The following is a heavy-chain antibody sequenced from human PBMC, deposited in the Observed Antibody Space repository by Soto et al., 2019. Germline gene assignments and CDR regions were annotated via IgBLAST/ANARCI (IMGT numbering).Heavy chain of an antibody. D-gene: IGHD2-15*01. Sequence: SETLSLTCAVYGGSFSGYYWSWIRQPPGKGLEWIGEINHSGSTNYNPSLKSRVTISVDTSKNQFSLKLSSVTAADTAVYYCARGVLGYFSGGSCIPPPPALSNWFDPWGQGTLVTVSS. CDR3: ARGVLGYFSGGSCIPPPPALSNWFDP. CDR2: INHSGST. V-gene: IGHV4-34*01. CDR1: GGSFSGYY. J-gene: IGHJ5*02.